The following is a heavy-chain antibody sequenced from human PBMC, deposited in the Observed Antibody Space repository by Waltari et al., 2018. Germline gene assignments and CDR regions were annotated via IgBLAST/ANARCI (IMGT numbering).Heavy chain of an antibody. V-gene: IGHV4-39*01. CDR2: IYYSGST. CDR3: ARHTGYSSPLGY. J-gene: IGHJ4*02. Sequence: QLQLQESGPGLVTPSETLSLTCTVPGGSISNSSHSWGWIRPPPGKGLEWIGSIYYSGSTYYSPSLKSRVTISVDTSKNQFSLKLSSVTAADTAVYYCARHTGYSSPLGYWGQGTLVSVSS. D-gene: IGHD6-19*01. CDR1: GGSISNSSHS.